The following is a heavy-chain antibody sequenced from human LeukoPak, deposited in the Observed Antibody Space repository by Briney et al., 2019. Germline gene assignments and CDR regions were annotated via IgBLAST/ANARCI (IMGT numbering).Heavy chain of an antibody. CDR3: ARRGSSWSNWFDP. CDR1: GGSISSYY. CDR2: IYYSGST. D-gene: IGHD6-13*01. Sequence: SETLSLTCTVSGGSISSYYWSWIRQPPGKGLEWIGYIYYSGSTNYNPSLKSRVTRSVDTSKDQFSLKLSSVAAADTAVYYCARRGSSWSNWFDPWGQGTLVTVSS. V-gene: IGHV4-59*08. J-gene: IGHJ5*02.